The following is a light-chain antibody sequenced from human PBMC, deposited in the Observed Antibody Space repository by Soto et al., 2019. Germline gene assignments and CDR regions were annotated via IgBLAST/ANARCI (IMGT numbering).Light chain of an antibody. CDR3: QQTYSIPWT. V-gene: IGKV1-9*01. J-gene: IGKJ1*01. CDR1: QGITSY. Sequence: DIQLTQSPSFLSASVGDRITITCRASQGITSYLAWYQQRPGKAPKLLIYAASTLQSGVPSRFSGSGSGTDFTLTITSLQPENFATYYCQQTYSIPWTFGQGTKV. CDR2: AAS.